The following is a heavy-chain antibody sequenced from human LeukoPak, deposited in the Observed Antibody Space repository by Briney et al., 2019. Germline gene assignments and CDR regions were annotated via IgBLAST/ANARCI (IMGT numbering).Heavy chain of an antibody. CDR3: ARVEPYSLGPYGMDV. D-gene: IGHD1-1*01. V-gene: IGHV4-59*01. CDR2: IYYSGST. CDR1: GGSFSGYY. J-gene: IGHJ6*02. Sequence: SETLSLTCAVYGGSFSGYYWSWIRQPPGKGLEWIGYIYYSGSTNYNPSLKSRVTISVDTSKNQFSLKLSSVTAADTAVYYCARVEPYSLGPYGMDVWGQGTTVTVSS.